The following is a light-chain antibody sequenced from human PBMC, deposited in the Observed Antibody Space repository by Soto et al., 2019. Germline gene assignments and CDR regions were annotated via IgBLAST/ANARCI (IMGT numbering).Light chain of an antibody. CDR2: GAS. J-gene: IGKJ2*01. CDR3: QQYGRSPLMYT. Sequence: EIVLTQSPGTLSLSPGERATLSCRASQSITSNFLAWYQQKPGQAPRLLIYGASTRAAGVPDRFSGSGSGIDFTLTITRLESEDFAVYYCQQYGRSPLMYTFGQGTKLGV. CDR1: QSITSNF. V-gene: IGKV3-20*01.